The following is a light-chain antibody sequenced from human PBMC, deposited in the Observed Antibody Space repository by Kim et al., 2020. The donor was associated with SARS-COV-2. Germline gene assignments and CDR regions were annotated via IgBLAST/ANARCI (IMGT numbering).Light chain of an antibody. V-gene: IGLV8-61*01. CDR3: VLYMGRGISV. CDR2: STN. J-gene: IGLJ3*02. CDR1: DGPVSTSYC. Sequence: GTVTLTCALSDGPVSTSYCPGWYQQTPGQAPRTLLYSTNPRSSGVPDRFSGSILGNKAALSITGAQADDESDYYCVLYMGRGISVFGGGTQLTVL.